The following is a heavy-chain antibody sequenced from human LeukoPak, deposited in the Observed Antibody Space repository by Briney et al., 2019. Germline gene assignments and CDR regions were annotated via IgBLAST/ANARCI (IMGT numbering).Heavy chain of an antibody. J-gene: IGHJ3*01. Sequence: GASVKVSCKASGYTFTGYYMHWVRQAPGQGLEWMGWINPNSGGTNYAQKFQGRVTMTRDTSISTAYMELSRLRSDDTAVYYCARAMTLRFLEWPFWGQGTMVTVSS. D-gene: IGHD3-3*01. CDR1: GYTFTGYY. CDR2: INPNSGGT. V-gene: IGHV1-2*02. CDR3: ARAMTLRFLEWPF.